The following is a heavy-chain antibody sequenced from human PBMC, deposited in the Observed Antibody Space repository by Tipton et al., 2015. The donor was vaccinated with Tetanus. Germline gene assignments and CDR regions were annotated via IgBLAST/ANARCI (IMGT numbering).Heavy chain of an antibody. CDR3: ARGMAEASNCGGDCYSDY. V-gene: IGHV3-11*04. J-gene: IGHJ4*02. Sequence: SLRLSCAASGFTFSDYYMTWIRQAPGKGLEWVSYISRSSSAIYYADSVKGRFTISRDNAKNSLYLQMISLRAEDTAVYSCARGMAEASNCGGDCYSDYWGQGTLVTVSS. CDR1: GFTFSDYY. D-gene: IGHD2-21*02. CDR2: ISRSSSAI.